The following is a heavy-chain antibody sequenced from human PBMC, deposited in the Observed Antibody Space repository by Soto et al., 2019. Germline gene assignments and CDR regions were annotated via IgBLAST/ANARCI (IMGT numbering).Heavy chain of an antibody. J-gene: IGHJ3*02. CDR3: AGALVGATGDHAFDI. Sequence: GASENVSCKASGGTFSSYAISLVRQAPGQGIEWMGGIIPIXXTXXXXXKXXGRVTITADESTSTAYMELSSLRSEDTAVYYCAGALVGATGDHAFDIWGQGTMVTVSS. CDR2: IIPIXXTX. D-gene: IGHD1-26*01. CDR1: GGTFSSYA. V-gene: IGHV1-69*13.